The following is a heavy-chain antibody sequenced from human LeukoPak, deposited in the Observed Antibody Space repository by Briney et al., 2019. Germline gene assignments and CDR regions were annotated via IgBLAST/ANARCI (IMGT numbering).Heavy chain of an antibody. V-gene: IGHV3-48*01. Sequence: GGSLRLSCAASGFTFSSYSMNWVRQAPGKGLEWVSYISSSSSTIYYADSVKGRFTISRDNAKNSLYLQMNSLRAEDTAVYYCARGPSLEGYYYIDVWDKGTTVTVSS. D-gene: IGHD2-15*01. J-gene: IGHJ6*03. CDR3: ARGPSLEGYYYIDV. CDR1: GFTFSSYS. CDR2: ISSSSSTI.